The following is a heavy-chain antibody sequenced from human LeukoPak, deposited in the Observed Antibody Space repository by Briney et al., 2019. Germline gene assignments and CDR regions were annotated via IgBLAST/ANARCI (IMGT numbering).Heavy chain of an antibody. CDR1: GFTFSSYG. V-gene: IGHV3-23*01. Sequence: GGSLRLSCAASGFTFSSYGMSWVRQAPGKGLEWVSVISGSGDKIYYADSYGESVKGRFTISRDNSKNTLYLQMNSLRAEDTAVYYCAKVDGAMVTGYYYGMDVWGQGTTVTVSS. J-gene: IGHJ6*02. CDR3: AKVDGAMVTGYYYGMDV. CDR2: ISGSGDKI. D-gene: IGHD5-18*01.